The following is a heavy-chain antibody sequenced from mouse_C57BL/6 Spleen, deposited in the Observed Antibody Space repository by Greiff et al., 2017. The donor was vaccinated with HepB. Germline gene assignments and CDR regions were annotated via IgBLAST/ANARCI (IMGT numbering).Heavy chain of an antibody. Sequence: EVQLQQSGAELVKPGASVKLSCTASGFNIKDYYMHWVKQRTEQGLEWIGRIDPEDGETKYAPKFQGKATITADTSSNTAYLQISSLTSEDTAVYYCADDYDRTVCAYWGQGTLVTVSA. CDR3: ADDYDRTVCAY. CDR1: GFNIKDYY. J-gene: IGHJ3*01. V-gene: IGHV14-2*01. CDR2: IDPEDGET. D-gene: IGHD2-4*01.